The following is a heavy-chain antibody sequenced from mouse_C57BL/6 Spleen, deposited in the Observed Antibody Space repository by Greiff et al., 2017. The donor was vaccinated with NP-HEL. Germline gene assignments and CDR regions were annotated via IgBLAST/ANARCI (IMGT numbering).Heavy chain of an antibody. J-gene: IGHJ1*03. CDR1: GYTFTDYN. Sequence: VQLQQSGPELVKPGASVKIPCKASGYTFTDYNMDWVKQSHGKSLEWIGDINPNNGGTIYNQKFKGKATLTVDKSSSTAYMELRSLTSEDTAVYYCARPYYYGSRYVIYWYFGVGGTGTTVTVSS. CDR3: ARPYYYGSRYVIYWYFGV. D-gene: IGHD1-1*01. CDR2: INPNNGGT. V-gene: IGHV1-18*01.